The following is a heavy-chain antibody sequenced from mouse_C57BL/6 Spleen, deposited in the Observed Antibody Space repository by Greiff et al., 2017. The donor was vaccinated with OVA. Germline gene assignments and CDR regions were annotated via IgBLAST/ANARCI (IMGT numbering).Heavy chain of an antibody. J-gene: IGHJ3*01. CDR2: IYPGSGNT. CDR3: ARWELGWFAY. Sequence: QLQQSGAELVRPGASVKLSCKASGYTFTDYYINWVKQRPGQGLEWIARIYPGSGNTYYNEKFKGKATLTAEKSSSTAYMQLSSLTSEDSAVYFCARWELGWFAYWGQGTLVTVSA. D-gene: IGHD4-1*01. V-gene: IGHV1-76*01. CDR1: GYTFTDYY.